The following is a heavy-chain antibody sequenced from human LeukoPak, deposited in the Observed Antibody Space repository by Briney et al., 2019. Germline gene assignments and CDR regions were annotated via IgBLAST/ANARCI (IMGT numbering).Heavy chain of an antibody. CDR1: GYSFTNYD. D-gene: IGHD6-6*01. CDR2: MNPNSGNT. CDR3: ARAGRSSSFFNYHYYYMGV. V-gene: IGHV1-8*01. J-gene: IGHJ6*03. Sequence: ASVKVSCKAFGYSFTNYDINWVRQATGQGLEWMGWMNPNSGNTGYAQKFQGRVTMTRNTSISTAYMELSSLRSQDSAVYYCARAGRSSSFFNYHYYYMGVWGKGTTVTVSS.